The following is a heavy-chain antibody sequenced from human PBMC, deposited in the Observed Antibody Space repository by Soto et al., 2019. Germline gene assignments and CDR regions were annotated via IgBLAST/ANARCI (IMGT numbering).Heavy chain of an antibody. V-gene: IGHV3-30-3*01. Sequence: AGCLRLGCAASGFSVSSYAMHGVRQAPGEGLEWVAVISYEGTKKDYADSVKGRFTISRDNSKNTLYLKMNRLRAEDKAVFYCERGEGRGGMYYGLDVWGQGTTVTVSS. CDR3: ERGEGRGGMYYGLDV. J-gene: IGHJ6*02. CDR1: GFSVSSYA. CDR2: ISYEGTKK. D-gene: IGHD3-10*01.